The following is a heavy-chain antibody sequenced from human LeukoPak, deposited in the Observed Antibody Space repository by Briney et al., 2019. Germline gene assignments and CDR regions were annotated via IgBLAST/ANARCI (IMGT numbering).Heavy chain of an antibody. D-gene: IGHD2-2*01. V-gene: IGHV1-2*02. J-gene: IGHJ5*02. CDR2: INPNSGGT. Sequence: ASVKVSCKASGYTFTGYYMHRVRQAPGQGLEWMGWINPNSGGTNYAQKFRGRVTMTRDTSISTAYMELSRLGSDDTAVYYCARGHIVVVPTNWFGPWGQGTLVTVSS. CDR1: GYTFTGYY. CDR3: ARGHIVVVPTNWFGP.